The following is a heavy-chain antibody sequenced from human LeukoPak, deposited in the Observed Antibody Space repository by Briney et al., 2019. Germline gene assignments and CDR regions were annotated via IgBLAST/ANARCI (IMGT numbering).Heavy chain of an antibody. CDR1: GYSISSGYY. D-gene: IGHD4-23*01. V-gene: IGHV4-38-2*02. CDR3: ARDGDLDYGGPYNWFDP. CDR2: IYHSGST. J-gene: IGHJ5*02. Sequence: SETLSLTCTVSGYSISSGYYWGWIRQPPGKGLEWIGGIYHSGSTYYNPSLKSRVTISVDTSKNQFSLKLSSVTAADTAVYYCARDGDLDYGGPYNWFDPWGQGTLVTVSS.